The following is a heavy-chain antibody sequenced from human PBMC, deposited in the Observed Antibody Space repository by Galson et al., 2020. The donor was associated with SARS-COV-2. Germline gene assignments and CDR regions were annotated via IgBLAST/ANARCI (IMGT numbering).Heavy chain of an antibody. CDR1: GYTFTSYG. Sequence: ASVKVSCKASGYTFTSYGISWVRQAPGQGLEWMGWISAYNGNTNYAQKLQGRVTMTTDTSTSTAYMELRSLRSDDTAVYYCARVRYYDSSGYYYVNAPDYWGQGTLVTVSS. D-gene: IGHD3-22*01. CDR3: ARVRYYDSSGYYYVNAPDY. CDR2: ISAYNGNT. J-gene: IGHJ4*02. V-gene: IGHV1-18*01.